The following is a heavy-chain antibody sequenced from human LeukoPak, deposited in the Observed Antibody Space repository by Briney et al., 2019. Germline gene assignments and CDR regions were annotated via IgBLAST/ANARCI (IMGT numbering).Heavy chain of an antibody. CDR1: GYSFTTYD. CDR2: MNLKSGYT. V-gene: IGHV1-8*03. J-gene: IGHJ4*02. D-gene: IGHD1-26*01. CDR3: ARVAGSIDY. Sequence: ASVKVSCKASGYSFTTYDINWVRQATGQGLEWMGWMNLKSGYTGYAQKFQGRVTITRDTSTSTVYMELSSLRPEGTAVYYCARVAGSIDYWGQGTLVTVSS.